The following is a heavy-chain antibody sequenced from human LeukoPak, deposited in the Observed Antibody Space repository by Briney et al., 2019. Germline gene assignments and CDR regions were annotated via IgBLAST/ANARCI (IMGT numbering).Heavy chain of an antibody. CDR2: IWYDGSNK. CDR1: GFTFSGFG. J-gene: IGHJ4*02. Sequence: GGSLRLSCAASGFTFSGFGMHWVRQAPGKGLDGVAGIWYDGSNKHYADSVKGRFTISRDNPKNTLYVQMNSLRAEDTAVYYCARGRGADYGGNSGYFDYWGQGTLVTVSS. CDR3: ARGRGADYGGNSGYFDY. V-gene: IGHV3-33*01. D-gene: IGHD4-23*01.